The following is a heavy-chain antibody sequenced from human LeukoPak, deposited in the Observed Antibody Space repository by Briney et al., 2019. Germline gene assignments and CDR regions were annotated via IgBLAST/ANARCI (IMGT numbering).Heavy chain of an antibody. CDR1: GFTFSNYW. J-gene: IGHJ3*02. CDR2: IHSDGSST. V-gene: IGHV3-74*01. Sequence: GGSLRLSCAASGFTFSNYWMHWVRQAPGKGLVWVSRIHSDGSSTTYADSVKGRLTISRDNAKNTLYLQMNSLRAEDTALYYCARASLWFGDHDAFDIWGQGTMVTVSS. CDR3: ARASLWFGDHDAFDI. D-gene: IGHD3-10*01.